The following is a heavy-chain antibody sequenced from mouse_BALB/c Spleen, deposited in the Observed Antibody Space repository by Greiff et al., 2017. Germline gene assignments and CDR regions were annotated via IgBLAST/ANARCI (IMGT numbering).Heavy chain of an antibody. CDR3: ARAGNSFDY. Sequence: QVQLQQSGAELVRPGTSVKVSCKASGYAFTNYLIEWVKQRPGQGLEWIGVINPGSGGTNYNEKFKGKATLTADKSSSTAYMQLSSLTSDDSAVYFCARAGNSFDYWGQGTTLTVSS. J-gene: IGHJ2*01. CDR2: INPGSGGT. V-gene: IGHV1-54*01. CDR1: GYAFTNYL.